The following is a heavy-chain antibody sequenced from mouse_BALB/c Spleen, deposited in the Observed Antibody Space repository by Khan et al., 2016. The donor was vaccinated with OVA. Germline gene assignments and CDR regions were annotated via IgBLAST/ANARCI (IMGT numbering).Heavy chain of an antibody. CDR1: GYTFTSYW. CDR3: TRRNGDVAWFAY. J-gene: IGHJ3*01. D-gene: IGHD4-1*01. Sequence: EVQLQQSGTVLARPGASVKMSCKASGYTFTSYWMHWVKQRPGQGLEWIGDIYPGNNDTNYNQKFKGKAKLTAVTSTSTAYMELSSLTNEDSAVDYWTRRNGDVAWFAYWGQGTLVTVSA. CDR2: IYPGNNDT. V-gene: IGHV1-5*01.